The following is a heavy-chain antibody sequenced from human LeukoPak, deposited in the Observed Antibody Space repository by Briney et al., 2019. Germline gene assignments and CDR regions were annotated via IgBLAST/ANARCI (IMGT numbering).Heavy chain of an antibody. CDR1: GGSISNTNFF. D-gene: IGHD3-22*01. CDR3: ARAQYYYDRTTFDP. Sequence: PSETLSLTCTVSGGSISNTNFFWGWIRQPPGKGLEWIGSIFNTGSTYYTPSLKSRVTISVDTSKNQFSLKLKSVTATDTAVYYCARAQYYYDRTTFDPWGQGTLVTVSS. V-gene: IGHV4-39*01. CDR2: IFNTGST. J-gene: IGHJ5*02.